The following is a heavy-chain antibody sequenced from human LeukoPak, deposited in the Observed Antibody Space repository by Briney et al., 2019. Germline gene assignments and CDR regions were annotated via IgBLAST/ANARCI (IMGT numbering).Heavy chain of an antibody. CDR2: MNPNSGNT. CDR1: GYTFTSYD. J-gene: IGHJ5*02. CDR3: ARGRIQLWSRDRFDP. Sequence: ASVKVSCKASGYTFTSYDINWVRQATGQGLEWMGWMNPNSGNTGYAQMFQGRVTMTRNTSISTAYMELSSLRSEDTAVYYCARGRIQLWSRDRFDPWGQGTLVTVSS. D-gene: IGHD5-18*01. V-gene: IGHV1-8*01.